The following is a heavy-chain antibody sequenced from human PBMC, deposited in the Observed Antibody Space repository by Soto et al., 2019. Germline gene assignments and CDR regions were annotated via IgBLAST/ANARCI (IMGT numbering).Heavy chain of an antibody. D-gene: IGHD3-16*02. V-gene: IGHV4-30-4*01. J-gene: IGHJ4*02. CDR2: IYYSGSS. CDR3: ARVLDDYVWGSYRTFDY. CDR1: GGSIISGDYY. Sequence: QVQLQESGPGLEKPSQTVSLTCTVYGGSIISGDYYWSWIRKPPEKDLERIGYIYYSGSSYYNPSLKSRVTISVDTSKNQFSLKLSSVTAADTAVYYCARVLDDYVWGSYRTFDYWGQGTLVTVSS.